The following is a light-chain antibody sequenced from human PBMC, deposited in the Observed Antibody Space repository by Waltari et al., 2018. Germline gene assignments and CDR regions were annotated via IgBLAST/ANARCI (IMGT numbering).Light chain of an antibody. CDR1: PGAATSGYY. J-gene: IGLJ3*02. CDR2: NTA. V-gene: IGLV7-43*01. CDR3: LLYYGGAQLRV. Sequence: QTVVTQAPSLTVSPGGTVTLTCASRPGAATSGYYPNLFQQKPGQAPRALIYNTANKHSWTPARFSGSLLGGKAALTLSGVQPEDEADYYCLLYYGGAQLRVFGGGTKLTVL.